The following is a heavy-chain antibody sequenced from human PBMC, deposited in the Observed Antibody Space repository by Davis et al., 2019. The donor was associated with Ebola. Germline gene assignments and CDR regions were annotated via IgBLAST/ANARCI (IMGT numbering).Heavy chain of an antibody. J-gene: IGHJ3*01. CDR2: INWDGGST. V-gene: IGHV3-43*01. Sequence: GGSLRLSCAASGFTFEDYTMHWVRQAPGKGLEWVSLINWDGGSTYYADSVKGRFTISRDNNKNSLYLQMNSLRAEDTAVYYCARITVGPEMKYYDFWSGQLHDAFDLWGQGTMVTVSS. CDR3: ARITVGPEMKYYDFWSGQLHDAFDL. D-gene: IGHD3-3*01. CDR1: GFTFEDYT.